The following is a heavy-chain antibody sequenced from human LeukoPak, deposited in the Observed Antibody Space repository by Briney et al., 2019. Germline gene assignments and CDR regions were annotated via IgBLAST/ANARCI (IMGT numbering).Heavy chain of an antibody. CDR2: IYPGDSDT. J-gene: IGHJ4*02. D-gene: IGHD1-26*01. CDR3: ARQGLHREQGPNDY. V-gene: IGHV5-51*01. CDR1: GYNFTSYW. Sequence: GESLKISCKGSGYNFTSYWIGWVRQMSGKGLEWMGIIYPGDSDTTYSPSFQGRVTISADKSISTAYLQWSSLKASDTAMYYCARQGLHREQGPNDYWGQGTLVTVSS.